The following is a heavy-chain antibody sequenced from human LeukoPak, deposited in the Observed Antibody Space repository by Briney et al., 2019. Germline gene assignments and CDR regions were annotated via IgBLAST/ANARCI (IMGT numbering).Heavy chain of an antibody. V-gene: IGHV4-34*01. J-gene: IGHJ4*02. CDR2: INHSGST. CDR1: GGSFRGYY. Sequence: KASETLSLTCAVYGGSFRGYYWSWIRQPPGKGLEWIGEINHSGSTNYNPSLKSRVTISVDTSKNQFSLKLSSVTAADTAVYYCARHPTADYGETYYFDYWGQGTLVTVSS. CDR3: ARHPTADYGETYYFDY. D-gene: IGHD4-17*01.